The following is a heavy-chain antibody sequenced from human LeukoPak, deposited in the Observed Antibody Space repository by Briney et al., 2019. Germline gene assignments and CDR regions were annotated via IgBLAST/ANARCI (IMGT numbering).Heavy chain of an antibody. CDR1: GGSISNYY. CDR2: ISYIGST. V-gene: IGHV4-59*01. CDR3: AGSYYYDMDV. Sequence: SETLSLTCTVSGGSISNYYWSWIRQPPGKGLEWIGYISYIGSTNYSPSLKSRVTISEDTSKNQFSLKLSSVTAADTAVYYCAGSYYYDMDVWGKGTTVTVSS. J-gene: IGHJ6*03.